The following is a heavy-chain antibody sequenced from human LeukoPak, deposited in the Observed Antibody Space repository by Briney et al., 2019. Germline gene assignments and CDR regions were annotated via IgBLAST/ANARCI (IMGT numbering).Heavy chain of an antibody. CDR2: IYSDGST. J-gene: IGHJ3*02. CDR3: AKDKVSWFGNLLSKADAFHI. Sequence: GGSLRLSCAASGFTVTDKNMFWVRQAPGKGLEWVSVIYSDGSTKYAGSVKGRLTISRDNSKNTLYLQMKSLRAEDTAVYYCAKDKVSWFGNLLSKADAFHIWGQGTMVTVSS. V-gene: IGHV3-66*01. CDR1: GFTVTDKN. D-gene: IGHD3-10*01.